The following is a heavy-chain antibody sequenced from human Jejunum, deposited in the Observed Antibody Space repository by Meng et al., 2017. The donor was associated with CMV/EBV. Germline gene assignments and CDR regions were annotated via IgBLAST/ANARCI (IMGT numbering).Heavy chain of an antibody. J-gene: IGHJ3*02. CDR1: GFTFSTYD. CDR2: IGTVGDK. D-gene: IGHD3-16*01. CDR3: ARDGGLGAFDI. Sequence: CAAAGFTFSTYDMHWVRQATGKGLEWVSGIGTVGDKYYPDSVEGRFTISREHAKNSLYLQMNSLRAGDTAVYYCARDGGLGAFDIWGQGTMVTVSS. V-gene: IGHV3-13*01.